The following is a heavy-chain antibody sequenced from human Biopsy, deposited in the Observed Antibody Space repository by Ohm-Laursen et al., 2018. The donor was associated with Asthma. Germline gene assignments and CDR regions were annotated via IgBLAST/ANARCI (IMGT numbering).Heavy chain of an antibody. CDR1: RFTYE. J-gene: IGHJ6*02. D-gene: IGHD6-6*01. CDR3: ARKIAARGGMGV. Sequence: SLRLSCAASRFTYEMHWVRQAPGKGLEWVAVVSYDGGVVHYADSMKGRFTISRDNSKNTLYLQMNSLRAEDTAVYYCARKIAARGGMGVWGQGTTVTVSS. V-gene: IGHV3-33*08. CDR2: VSYDGGVV.